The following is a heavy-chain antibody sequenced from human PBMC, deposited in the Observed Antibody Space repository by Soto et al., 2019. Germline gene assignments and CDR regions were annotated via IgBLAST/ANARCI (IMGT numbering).Heavy chain of an antibody. D-gene: IGHD2-8*01. V-gene: IGHV4-61*01. CDR2: IFYNGTA. CDR3: ARDSPRSTKGVY. Sequence: SETLSLTCSVSGGSVSSGSFHWSWIRQPPGKGLQFIGSIFYNGTANYSPSLKNRVSISIDTSQSQFFLQLISVAAADTAVYYCARDSPRSTKGVYWGQGTLVTVSS. J-gene: IGHJ4*02. CDR1: GGSVSSGSFH.